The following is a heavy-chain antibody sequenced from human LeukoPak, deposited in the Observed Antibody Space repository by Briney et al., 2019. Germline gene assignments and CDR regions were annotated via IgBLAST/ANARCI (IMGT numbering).Heavy chain of an antibody. V-gene: IGHV3-9*01. CDR3: ARAALPYCPNGVCYSGPFGP. D-gene: IGHD2-8*01. CDR1: GFTFSSYS. CDR2: ISWNSGNI. Sequence: HPGGSLRLSCAASGFTFSSYSTNWVRQAPGKGLEWVSGISWNSGNIVYADSVKGRFTISRDNAKNSLYLQMNSLRAEDTALYYCARAALPYCPNGVCYSGPFGPWGQGTLVTVSS. J-gene: IGHJ5*02.